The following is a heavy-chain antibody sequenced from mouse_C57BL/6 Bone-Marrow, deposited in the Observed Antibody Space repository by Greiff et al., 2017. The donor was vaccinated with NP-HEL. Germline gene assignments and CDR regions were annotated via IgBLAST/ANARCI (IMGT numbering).Heavy chain of an antibody. CDR1: GFTFSSYA. CDR2: ISDGGSYT. V-gene: IGHV5-4*01. CDR3: ARAFIVTTGDY. J-gene: IGHJ2*01. D-gene: IGHD2-5*01. Sequence: EVQRVESGGGLVKPGGSLKLSCAASGFTFSSYAMSWVRQTPEKRLEWVATISDGGSYTYYPDNVKGRFTISRDNAKNNLYLQMSHLKSEDTAMYYCARAFIVTTGDYWGQGTTLTVSS.